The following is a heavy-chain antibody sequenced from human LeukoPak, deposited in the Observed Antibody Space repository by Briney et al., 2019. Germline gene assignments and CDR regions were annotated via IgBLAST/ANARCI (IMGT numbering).Heavy chain of an antibody. J-gene: IGHJ4*02. CDR1: AGSISTYH. CDR2: MQSTGNS. V-gene: IGHV4-59*01. Sequence: SETLSLTCTVSAGSISTYHWNWIRKSPEKGLEWIGYMQSTGNSNYNPSSKSRVTISVDMSRNQIVLYLSSVTAADTAVYFCARDKQHSYGRYFDHWGQGILVTVSS. CDR3: ARDKQHSYGRYFDH. D-gene: IGHD5-18*01.